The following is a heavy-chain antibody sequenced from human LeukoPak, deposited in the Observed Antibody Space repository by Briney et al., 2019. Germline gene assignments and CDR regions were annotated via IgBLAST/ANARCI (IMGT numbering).Heavy chain of an antibody. CDR3: ARLGPDTSSGYPFGY. D-gene: IGHD6-13*01. CDR2: IYPGDSDT. Sequence: GESLEISCKGSGYSFTNYWIAWVRQMPGKGLEWMGIIYPGDSDTRYSPSFQGQVTISADKSISTAFLQWSSLKASDTAMYYCARLGPDTSSGYPFGYWGQGTQVTVSS. V-gene: IGHV5-51*01. CDR1: GYSFTNYW. J-gene: IGHJ4*02.